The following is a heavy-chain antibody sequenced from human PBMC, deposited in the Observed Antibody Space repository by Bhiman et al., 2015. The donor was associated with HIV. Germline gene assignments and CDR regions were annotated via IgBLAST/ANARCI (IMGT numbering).Heavy chain of an antibody. CDR1: GFTFNNYA. Sequence: QVHLVESGGGVVQPGRSLRLSCAASGFTFNNYAMHWVRQAPGKGLEWVALVWYDANNKYYADSVKGRFTISRDNSKSTLYLQMNSLRAEDTAVYYCAKDKEAARYYFDYWGQGTLVTVSS. V-gene: IGHV3-33*06. D-gene: IGHD5-18*01. CDR3: AKDKEAARYYFDY. J-gene: IGHJ4*02. CDR2: VWYDANNK.